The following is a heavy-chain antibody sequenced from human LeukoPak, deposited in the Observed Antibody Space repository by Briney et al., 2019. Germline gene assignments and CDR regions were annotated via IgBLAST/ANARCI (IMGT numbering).Heavy chain of an antibody. CDR1: GYSFTSYW. CDR3: ARGCDSSGYYPPLFDY. V-gene: IGHV5-51*01. Sequence: GESLKISCKGSGYSFTSYWIGWVRQMPGKGLEWMGIIYPGDSDTRYSPSFQGQVTISADKSISTAYLQWSSLKASDTAMYYCARGCDSSGYYPPLFDYWGQGTLVTVSS. CDR2: IYPGDSDT. D-gene: IGHD3-22*01. J-gene: IGHJ4*02.